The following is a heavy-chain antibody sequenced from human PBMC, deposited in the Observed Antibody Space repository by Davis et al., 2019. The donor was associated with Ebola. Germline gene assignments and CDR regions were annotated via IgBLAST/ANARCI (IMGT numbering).Heavy chain of an antibody. CDR2: IYYSGST. CDR3: ARHERGLYCSSTSCYFFPNWFDP. Sequence: SETLSLTCTVSGGSISSSSYYWSWIRQPPGKGLEWIGYIYYSGSTNYNPSLKSRVTISVDTSKNQFSLKLSSVTAADTAVYYCARHERGLYCSSTSCYFFPNWFDPWGQGTLVTVSS. V-gene: IGHV4-61*05. J-gene: IGHJ5*02. D-gene: IGHD2-2*01. CDR1: GGSISSSSYY.